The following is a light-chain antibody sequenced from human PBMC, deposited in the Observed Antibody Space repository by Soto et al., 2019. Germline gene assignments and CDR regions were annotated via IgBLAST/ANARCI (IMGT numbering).Light chain of an antibody. Sequence: EIVLTQSPGTLSVSPGDRVTLSCRASQSISINLAWYQQKSGQAPRLLIFGAFTRAAGVPARFSGSGSGTEFTLTISSLQSEDSAVYFCQQYSNWPKTFGQGTKVDIK. J-gene: IGKJ1*01. V-gene: IGKV3-15*01. CDR2: GAF. CDR1: QSISIN. CDR3: QQYSNWPKT.